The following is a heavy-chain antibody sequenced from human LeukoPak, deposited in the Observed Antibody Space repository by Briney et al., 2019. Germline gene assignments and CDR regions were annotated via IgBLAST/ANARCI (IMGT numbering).Heavy chain of an antibody. D-gene: IGHD6-13*01. V-gene: IGHV4-59*01. Sequence: SETLSLTCNVSGGFISSYYWNWIRQPPGKGLEWIGCIFYTGSIHYSPSLKSRVTISVDTSKNQFSLKLSSVTAADTAVYYCAGAYSSSWYPSPDWFDPWGQGTLVTVSS. J-gene: IGHJ5*02. CDR1: GGFISSYY. CDR2: IFYTGSI. CDR3: AGAYSSSWYPSPDWFDP.